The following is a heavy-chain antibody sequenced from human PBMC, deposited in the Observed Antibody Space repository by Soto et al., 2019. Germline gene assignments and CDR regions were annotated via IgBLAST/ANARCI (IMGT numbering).Heavy chain of an antibody. V-gene: IGHV5-10-1*01. CDR2: IDPSDSYT. Sequence: XDSLKVSWKCSGNSFTSYWVSLVLQMPGKGLEWMGRIDPSDSYTNYSPSFQGHVTISADKSISTAYLQWSSLKASDTAMYYCASCSAGSCPNYYYYGMDVRGPGTTVTVSS. CDR3: ASCSAGSCPNYYYYGMDV. D-gene: IGHD2-15*01. J-gene: IGHJ6*02. CDR1: GNSFTSYW.